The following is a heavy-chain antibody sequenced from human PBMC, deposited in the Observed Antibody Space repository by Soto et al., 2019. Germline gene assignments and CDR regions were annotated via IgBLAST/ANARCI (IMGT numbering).Heavy chain of an antibody. CDR3: ARAPYSNAWYRFDL. J-gene: IGHJ4*02. D-gene: IGHD4-4*01. CDR2: IKHDGSVQ. V-gene: IGHV3-7*03. Sequence: GGSLRLSCEASGFTFSGYWMSWVRKAPGKGLEWVADIKHDGSVQYYVDSVKGRFTISRDNAKKLLYLQMNGLRAEDTALYYCARAPYSNAWYRFDLWGQGTLVTVSS. CDR1: GFTFSGYW.